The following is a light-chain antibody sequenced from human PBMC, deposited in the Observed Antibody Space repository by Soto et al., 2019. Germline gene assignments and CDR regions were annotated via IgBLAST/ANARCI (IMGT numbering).Light chain of an antibody. Sequence: DIQMTQSPSSGSASVGDRVTITCRASQSISSWLAWYQQKPGKTPKLLIYAAATLASGVPARFSGIGSGTHFTLTISSLQPEDFGTYYCQRANSFPRTFGQGTKVDI. CDR3: QRANSFPRT. V-gene: IGKV1-12*01. CDR1: QSISSW. CDR2: AAA. J-gene: IGKJ1*01.